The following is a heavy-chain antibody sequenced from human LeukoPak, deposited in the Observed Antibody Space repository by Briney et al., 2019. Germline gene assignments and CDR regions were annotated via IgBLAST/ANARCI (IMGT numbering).Heavy chain of an antibody. J-gene: IGHJ4*02. Sequence: GASVKVSCKTSGYTFTGNHLHWVRQAPGQGLEWMGGINPNSGGAKSAQKFQGGVTMTRDTSFGTAYMVLSGLRSDDTAVYYCARGSNWGDYWGQGTLVTVSS. V-gene: IGHV1-2*02. D-gene: IGHD7-27*01. CDR1: GYTFTGNH. CDR3: ARGSNWGDY. CDR2: INPNSGGA.